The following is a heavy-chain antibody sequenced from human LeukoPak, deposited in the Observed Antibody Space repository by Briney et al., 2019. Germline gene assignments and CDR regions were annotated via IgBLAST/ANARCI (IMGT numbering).Heavy chain of an antibody. CDR1: GFTFDDYG. J-gene: IGHJ4*02. D-gene: IGHD2-21*01. Sequence: GGSLRLSCAVYGFTFDDYGMSWVRQPPGKGLEWVSGINWNGGSTGYADSVKGRFTISRDNAKNSLYLQMNSLRAEDTALYYCARGGESPFDYWGQGTLVTVSS. CDR3: ARGGESPFDY. V-gene: IGHV3-20*04. CDR2: INWNGGST.